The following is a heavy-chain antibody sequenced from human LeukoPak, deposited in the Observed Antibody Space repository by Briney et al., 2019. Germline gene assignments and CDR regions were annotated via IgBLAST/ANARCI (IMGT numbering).Heavy chain of an antibody. CDR1: GFTFTSFG. J-gene: IGHJ3*02. CDR3: ARRSGYDRRAGTLDI. CDR2: ISVYNGDT. Sequence: ASVTVSCKASGFTFTSFGFSWVRQAPGQGLEWVGWISVYNGDTSHDQKFQGRVSISTDTSTNTVYLDLRSLTSDDTAVYYCARRSGYDRRAGTLDIWGQGTMVIVSS. D-gene: IGHD5-12*01. V-gene: IGHV1-18*01.